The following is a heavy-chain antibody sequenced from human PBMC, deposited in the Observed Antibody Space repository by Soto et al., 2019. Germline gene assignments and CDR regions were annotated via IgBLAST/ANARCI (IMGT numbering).Heavy chain of an antibody. V-gene: IGHV3-53*01. CDR2: IYSGGST. Sequence: GGSLRLSCAASGFTVSSNYMSWVRQAPGKGLEWVSVIYSGGSTYYADSVKGRFTISRDNSKNTLYLQMNSLRAEDTAVYYCARLGRDGYNYPLYFDYWGQGTLVTVSS. CDR3: ARLGRDGYNYPLYFDY. J-gene: IGHJ4*02. D-gene: IGHD5-12*01. CDR1: GFTVSSNY.